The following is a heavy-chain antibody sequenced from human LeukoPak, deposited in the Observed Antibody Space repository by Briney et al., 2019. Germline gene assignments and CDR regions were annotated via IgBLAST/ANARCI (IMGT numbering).Heavy chain of an antibody. CDR2: ISHSAYST. V-gene: IGHV3-23*01. D-gene: IGHD6-19*01. CDR1: GFTFSSFA. CDR3: ARGLGGWYAGCDY. Sequence: GGSLRLSCAASGFTFSSFAMSWVRQAPGKGLEWVSSISHSAYSTYYADSVEGRFTISRGNSKNTLYLQMSSLRAEDTAVYYCARGLGGWYAGCDYWGRGTLVTVSS. J-gene: IGHJ4*02.